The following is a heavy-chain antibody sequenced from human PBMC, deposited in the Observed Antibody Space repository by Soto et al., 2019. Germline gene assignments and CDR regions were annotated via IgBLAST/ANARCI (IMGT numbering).Heavy chain of an antibody. CDR2: IWYDGSNK. CDR3: ARGKDTAMVREGYNWFDP. V-gene: IGHV3-33*01. CDR1: GFTFSSYG. J-gene: IGHJ5*02. Sequence: GGSLRLSCAASGFTFSSYGMHWVRQAPGKGLEWVAVIWYDGSNKYYADSVKGRFTISRDNSKNTLYLQMNSLRAEDTAVYYCARGKDTAMVREGYNWFDPWGQGTLVTVSS. D-gene: IGHD5-18*01.